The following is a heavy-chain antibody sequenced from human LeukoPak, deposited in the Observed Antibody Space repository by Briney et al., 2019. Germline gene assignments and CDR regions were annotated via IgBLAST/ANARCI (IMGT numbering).Heavy chain of an antibody. CDR2: INHSGST. D-gene: IGHD2-8*01. CDR1: GGSFSGYY. CDR3: ARHSNGGTYPLDH. Sequence: SETLSLTCAVYGGSFSGYYWSWIRQPPGKGLEWIGEINHSGSTNYNPSLKSRVTISVDTSKNQFSLKLNSVTAADTAVYYCARHSNGGTYPLDHWGQGTLVTVSS. J-gene: IGHJ4*02. V-gene: IGHV4-34*01.